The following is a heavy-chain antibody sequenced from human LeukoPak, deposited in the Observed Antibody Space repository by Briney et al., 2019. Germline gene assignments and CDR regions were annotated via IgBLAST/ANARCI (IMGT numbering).Heavy chain of an antibody. V-gene: IGHV2-5*01. J-gene: IGHJ4*02. CDR1: GFSLSTRGVG. D-gene: IGHD3-3*01. Sequence: KASGPTLVKPPQTLTLTCTFSGFSLSTRGVGVGWIRQPPGKALEWLALIYWNDDKRYSPSLKSRLTITKDTSKNQVVPTMTNMDPVDTATYYCAHIGGSNYDFWSGYQPFDYWGQGTLVTVSS. CDR3: AHIGGSNYDFWSGYQPFDY. CDR2: IYWNDDK.